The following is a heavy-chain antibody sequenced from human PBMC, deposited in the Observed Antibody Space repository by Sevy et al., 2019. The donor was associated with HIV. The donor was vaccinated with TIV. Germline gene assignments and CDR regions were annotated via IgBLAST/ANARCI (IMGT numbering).Heavy chain of an antibody. J-gene: IGHJ4*02. CDR3: ARALSIAARLPLDY. CDR1: GFTFSSYG. V-gene: IGHV3-33*01. D-gene: IGHD6-6*01. Sequence: GGSLRLSCAASGFTFSSYGMHWVRQAPGKGLEWVAVIWYDGSNKYYADSVKGRFTISRDNSKNTLYLQMNSQRAEDTAVYYCARALSIAARLPLDYWGQGTLVTVSS. CDR2: IWYDGSNK.